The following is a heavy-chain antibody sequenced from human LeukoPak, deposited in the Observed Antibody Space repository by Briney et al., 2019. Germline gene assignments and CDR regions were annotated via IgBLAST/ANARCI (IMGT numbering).Heavy chain of an antibody. CDR1: GGSFSGYY. D-gene: IGHD2/OR15-2a*01. J-gene: IGHJ4*02. CDR3: ARGSIDFDY. V-gene: IGHV4-34*01. Sequence: SETLSLTCAVYGGSFSGYYWSWIRQPPGKGLEWIGEINHSGSTNYNPSLKSRVTISVDTSKNQFSLKLSSVTAADTAVYYCARGSIDFDYWGQGTLVTVSS. CDR2: INHSGST.